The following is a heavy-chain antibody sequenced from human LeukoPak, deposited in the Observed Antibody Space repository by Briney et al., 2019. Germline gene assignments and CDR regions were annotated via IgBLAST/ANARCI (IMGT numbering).Heavy chain of an antibody. J-gene: IGHJ4*02. V-gene: IGHV1-18*01. D-gene: IGHD3-9*01. CDR2: ISAYNADT. CDR3: ARQRVLTGYCPGGQHYFDD. Sequence: ASVKVSCKASGYTFTTYGISWVRQAPGQGLEWMGWISAYNADTNYAQNLQGRLTVTTDTSTSTAYMELRGLSFDDTAVYYCARQRVLTGYCPGGQHYFDDWGQGTLVIVSS. CDR1: GYTFTTYG.